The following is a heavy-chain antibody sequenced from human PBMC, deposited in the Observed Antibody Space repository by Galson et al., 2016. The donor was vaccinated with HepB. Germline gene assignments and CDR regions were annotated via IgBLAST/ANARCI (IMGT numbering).Heavy chain of an antibody. CDR3: AQINGGSYFRLDD. J-gene: IGHJ4*02. CDR2: ISRTSNTI. Sequence: SLRLSCAASGFSFSSYSMNWVRQAPGKGLEWVSYISRTSNTIYYADSVKGRFTISRDNAKNSLYLQMNSLRDEDTAVYYCAQINGGSYFRLDDWGQGTLVTVSS. V-gene: IGHV3-48*02. CDR1: GFSFSSYS. D-gene: IGHD1-26*01.